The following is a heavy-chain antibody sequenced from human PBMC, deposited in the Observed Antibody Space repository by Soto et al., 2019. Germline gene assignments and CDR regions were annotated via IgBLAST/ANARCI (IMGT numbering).Heavy chain of an antibody. CDR1: GGTFSSYA. CDR2: IIPIFGTA. J-gene: IGHJ3*02. V-gene: IGHV1-69*13. CDR3: ARDGENSSGYYPYDAFDI. Sequence: SVKVSCKASGGTFSSYAISWVRQAPGQGLEWMGGIIPIFGTANYAQKFQGRVTITADESTSTAYMELSSLRSEDTAVYYCARDGENSSGYYPYDAFDIWGQGTMVTVSS. D-gene: IGHD3-22*01.